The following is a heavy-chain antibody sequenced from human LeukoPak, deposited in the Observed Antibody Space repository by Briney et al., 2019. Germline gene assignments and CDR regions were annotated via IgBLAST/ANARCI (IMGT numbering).Heavy chain of an antibody. CDR2: IYYSGST. CDR3: ASGSCSGGSCYGY. Sequence: SETLSLTCTVSGGSISSSSYYWGWIRQPPGKGLEWIGSIYYSGSTYYNPSLKSRVTISVDTSKNQFSLKLSSVTAADTAVYYCASGSCSGGSCYGYWGQGTLVTVSS. D-gene: IGHD2-15*01. V-gene: IGHV4-39*07. CDR1: GGSISSSSYY. J-gene: IGHJ4*02.